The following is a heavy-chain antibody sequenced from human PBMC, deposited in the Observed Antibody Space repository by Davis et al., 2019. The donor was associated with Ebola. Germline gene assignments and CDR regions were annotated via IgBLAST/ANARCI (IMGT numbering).Heavy chain of an antibody. D-gene: IGHD3-22*01. J-gene: IGHJ6*02. CDR1: GFTFSSYG. V-gene: IGHV3-48*04. CDR2: ISSSGSTI. CDR3: ARDYFYYDSSGYGYYYGMDV. Sequence: GESLKISCAASGFTFSSYGMNWVRQAPGKGLEWVSYISSSGSTIYYADSVKGRFTISRDNAKNSLYLQMNSLRAEDTAVYYCARDYFYYDSSGYGYYYGMDVWGQGTTVTVSS.